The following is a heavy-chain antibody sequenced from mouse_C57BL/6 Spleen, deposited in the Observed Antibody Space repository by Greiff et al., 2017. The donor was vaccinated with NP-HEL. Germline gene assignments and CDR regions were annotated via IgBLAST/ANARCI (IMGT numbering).Heavy chain of an antibody. J-gene: IGHJ3*01. Sequence: QVQLKQSGPELVKPGASVKISCKASGYAFSSSWMNWVKQRPGKGLEWIGRIYPGDGDTNYKGKFKGKATLTADKSSSTAYMQLSSLTSEDSAVYFWGRGEGIYDGYWAAYRGQGNQVTGSA. CDR3: GRGEGIYDGYWAAY. D-gene: IGHD2-3*01. V-gene: IGHV1-82*01. CDR1: GYAFSSSW. CDR2: IYPGDGDT.